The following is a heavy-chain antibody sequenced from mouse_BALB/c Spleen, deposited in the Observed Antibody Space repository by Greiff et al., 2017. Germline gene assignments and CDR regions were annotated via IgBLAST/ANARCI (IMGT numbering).Heavy chain of an antibody. CDR3: ASRVGRLYSFDY. CDR1: GYTFSSYW. CDR2: ILPGSGST. V-gene: IGHV1-9*01. D-gene: IGHD6-1*01. Sequence: QVQLQQSGAELMKPGASVKISCKATGYTFSSYWIEWVKQRPGHGLEWIGGILPGSGSTNYNEKFKGKATFTADTSSNTAYMQLSSLTSEDSAVYYCASRVGRLYSFDYWGQGTTLTVSS. J-gene: IGHJ2*01.